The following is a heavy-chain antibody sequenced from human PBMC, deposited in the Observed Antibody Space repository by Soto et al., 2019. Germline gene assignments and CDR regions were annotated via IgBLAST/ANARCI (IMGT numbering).Heavy chain of an antibody. D-gene: IGHD2-21*02. CDR3: ARDLPLYCRGDCNFDF. V-gene: IGHV3-30*03. J-gene: IGHJ4*02. Sequence: ESGGGVVQSGGSLRLSCGGSGFIFSRYGMHWVRQAPGKGLEWVTGISYDGGERFYADSVKGRFTISRDNSKNRLDLQMSSLRPEDTAVYYCARDLPLYCRGDCNFDFWGQGTLVTGSS. CDR2: ISYDGGER. CDR1: GFIFSRYG.